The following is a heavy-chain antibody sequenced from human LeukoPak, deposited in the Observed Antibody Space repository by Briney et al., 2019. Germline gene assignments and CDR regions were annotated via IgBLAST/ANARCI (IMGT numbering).Heavy chain of an antibody. CDR2: FGGSGSNT. J-gene: IGHJ4*02. V-gene: IGHV3-23*01. CDR3: AKVRYVVYYFDS. CDR1: GFTFSSYN. D-gene: IGHD5/OR15-5a*01. Sequence: GGSLRLSCAASGFTFSSYNMVWVRQPPGKGLEWVSIFGGSGSNTYYADSVKGRSTISRDNSNNTLYLQMNSLRAEDTALYYCAKVRYVVYYFDSWGQGTLVTVSS.